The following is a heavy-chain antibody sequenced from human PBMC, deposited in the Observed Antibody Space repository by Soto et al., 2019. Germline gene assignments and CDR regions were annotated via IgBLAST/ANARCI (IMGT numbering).Heavy chain of an antibody. V-gene: IGHV1-46*03. CDR1: GYTFTSYY. Sequence: GASVKVSCKASGYTFTSYYMRWVRQAPGQGLEWMGIINPSGGSTSYAQKFQGRVTMTRDTSTSTVYMELSSLRSEDTAVYYCARNQASIVLMVYATADYYYMDVWGKGTTVTVSS. CDR3: ARNQASIVLMVYATADYYYMDV. J-gene: IGHJ6*03. D-gene: IGHD2-8*01. CDR2: INPSGGST.